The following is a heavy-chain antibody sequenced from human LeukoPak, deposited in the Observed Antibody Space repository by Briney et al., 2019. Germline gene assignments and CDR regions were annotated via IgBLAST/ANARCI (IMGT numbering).Heavy chain of an antibody. J-gene: IGHJ3*02. D-gene: IGHD6-6*01. CDR2: INPNSGGT. Sequence: ASVKVSCKASGYTFTGYYMHWVRQSPGQGLEWMGWINPNSGGTNYAQKFQGRVTMTRDTSISTAYMELSRLRSDDTAVYYCARGGSSSRRGAFDIWGQGTMVTVSS. V-gene: IGHV1-2*02. CDR3: ARGGSSSRRGAFDI. CDR1: GYTFTGYY.